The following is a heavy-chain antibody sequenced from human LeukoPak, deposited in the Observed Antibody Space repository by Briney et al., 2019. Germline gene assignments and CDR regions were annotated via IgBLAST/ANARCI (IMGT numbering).Heavy chain of an antibody. CDR3: ATDVGAD. Sequence: GGSLKLSCAASGFTFSSSWMTWVRQTPGKGLEWVANIKEDGSEKYYVDSVKGQFTISRDNAKNSLYLQMNSLRAEDTALYYCATDVGADWGQGTLVTVSS. CDR1: GFTFSSSW. J-gene: IGHJ4*02. CDR2: IKEDGSEK. V-gene: IGHV3-7*01.